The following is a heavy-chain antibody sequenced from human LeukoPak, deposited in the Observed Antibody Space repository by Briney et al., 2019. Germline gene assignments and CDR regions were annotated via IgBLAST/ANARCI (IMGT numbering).Heavy chain of an antibody. Sequence: PETLSLTCAVSGGSISSYYWSWIRQPPGKGLEWIGYIYYSGSTNYNPSRKSRVTISVDTSKNHFSLKLSSVTAADTAVYYCARDEGPMGPYSSSLNWFDPWGQGTLVTVSS. V-gene: IGHV4-59*12. J-gene: IGHJ5*02. D-gene: IGHD6-13*01. CDR2: IYYSGST. CDR3: ARDEGPMGPYSSSLNWFDP. CDR1: GGSISSYY.